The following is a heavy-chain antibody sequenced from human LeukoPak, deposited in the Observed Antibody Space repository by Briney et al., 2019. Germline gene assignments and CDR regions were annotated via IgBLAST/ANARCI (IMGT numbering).Heavy chain of an antibody. CDR2: ISGSGGST. V-gene: IGHV3-23*01. CDR3: AKAPPYQLLYGDAFDI. J-gene: IGHJ3*02. CDR1: GFTFSSYA. Sequence: GGSLRLSCAASGFTFSSYAMSWVRQAPGKGRHWVSAISGSGGSTYYADSVKGRFTISRDNSKNTLYLQMNSLRAEDTAVYYCAKAPPYQLLYGDAFDIWGQGTMVTVSS. D-gene: IGHD2-2*02.